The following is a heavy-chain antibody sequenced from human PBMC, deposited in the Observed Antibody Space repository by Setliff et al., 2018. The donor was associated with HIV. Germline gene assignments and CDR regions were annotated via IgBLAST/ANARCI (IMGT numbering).Heavy chain of an antibody. CDR3: ARHPNHTYGYGAFDF. J-gene: IGHJ4*02. CDR2: IYPGDSSS. V-gene: IGHV5-51*01. D-gene: IGHD5-18*01. CDR1: GYSFSRYW. Sequence: PGESLKISCEGSGYSFSRYWIGWVRQMPGKGLEWMGVIYPGDSSSKYSPSFQGQVTISVDTSISTAYLQWNSLKASDTAIYYCARHPNHTYGYGAFDFWGRGTLVTVSS.